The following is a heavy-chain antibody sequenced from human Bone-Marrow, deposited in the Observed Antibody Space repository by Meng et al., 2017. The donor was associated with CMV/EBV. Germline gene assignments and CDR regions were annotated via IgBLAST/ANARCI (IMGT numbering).Heavy chain of an antibody. Sequence: GGSLRLSCAASGFTFNNYWMHWVRQAPGKGLVWVSRINSDGTSTTYADSVKGRFTISRDNAKNTPYLQMNSLRAEDTAVYYCAKVHMPGPYYYYYYGMDVWGQGTTVTVSS. D-gene: IGHD2-2*01. CDR1: GFTFNNYW. CDR3: AKVHMPGPYYYYYYGMDV. J-gene: IGHJ6*02. V-gene: IGHV3-74*01. CDR2: INSDGTST.